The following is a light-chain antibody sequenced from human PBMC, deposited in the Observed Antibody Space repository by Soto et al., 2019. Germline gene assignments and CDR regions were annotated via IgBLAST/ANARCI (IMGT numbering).Light chain of an antibody. J-gene: IGKJ1*01. Sequence: IHRSDAPSTLSASVLYRVTITFLASQSISSWLAWYQQKPGKAPKLLIYKASSLESGVPSRFSGSGSGTEFTLTISSLQPDDFATYYCQQYNSYSRTFGQGTKVDIK. CDR2: KAS. CDR3: QQYNSYSRT. V-gene: IGKV1-5*03. CDR1: QSISSW.